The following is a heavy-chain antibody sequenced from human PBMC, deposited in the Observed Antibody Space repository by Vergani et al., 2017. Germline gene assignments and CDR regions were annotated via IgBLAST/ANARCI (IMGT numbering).Heavy chain of an antibody. CDR2: INNNGGNT. D-gene: IGHD2-2*01. Sequence: QLLESGGGLIQPGGSLRLSCAASGFTFNSYAMTWVRQAPGKGLEWVSGINNNGGNTYYADSVKGRFTISRDNSKNTLYLQMTDLRAEDTATYYCAKVCGSTSCPYGGGAFDVWGHGTMVTVSS. CDR1: GFTFNSYA. J-gene: IGHJ3*01. CDR3: AKVCGSTSCPYGGGAFDV. V-gene: IGHV3-23*01.